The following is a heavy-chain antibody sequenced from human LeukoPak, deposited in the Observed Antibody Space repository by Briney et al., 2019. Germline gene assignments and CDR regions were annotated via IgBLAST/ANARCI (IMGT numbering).Heavy chain of an antibody. CDR3: ATKRWMGSGSSWLDP. J-gene: IGHJ5*02. CDR1: GFTFNAFG. Sequence: AGGSLRLSCAASGFTFNAFGMHWVRQAPGKGLEWLTFTRYNGNDNYYADSVKGRFTISRDNSKNTLYLQMNSLRVEDTAMYYCATKRWMGSGSSWLDPWGQGTLVTVSS. CDR2: TRYNGNDN. D-gene: IGHD3-10*01. V-gene: IGHV3-30*02.